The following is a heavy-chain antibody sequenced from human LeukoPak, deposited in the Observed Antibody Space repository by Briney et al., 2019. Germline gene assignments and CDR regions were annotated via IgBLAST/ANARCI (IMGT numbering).Heavy chain of an antibody. CDR2: MHHSGNT. J-gene: IGHJ4*02. V-gene: IGHV4-34*01. CDR1: GGFFSGYY. D-gene: IGHD3-3*01. Sequence: SETLSLTCAVYGGFFSGYYWCWIRQPPTKGLELAREMHHSGNTNYNPSLKGRVTISVDTTKNQLSLKLSPLTVADTAVYYCARGGSGYDFWSGYSYYFDYWGQGTLVTVSS. CDR3: ARGGSGYDFWSGYSYYFDY.